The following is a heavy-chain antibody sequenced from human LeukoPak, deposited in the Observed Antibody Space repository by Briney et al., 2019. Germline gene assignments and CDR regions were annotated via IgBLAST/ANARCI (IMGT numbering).Heavy chain of an antibody. V-gene: IGHV3-53*01. D-gene: IGHD2-21*02. CDR3: ASPIRYRDIVVVTAIGGIFDY. CDR2: SYSAGAT. J-gene: IGHJ4*02. Sequence: GGSLTLSCAASGFTVSSNLMTWVRQSPGRGLEWLSSSYSAGATYYADSVKGRFTISRDNSKNTLYLQMNSLRAEDTAVYYCASPIRYRDIVVVTAIGGIFDYWGQGTLVTVSP. CDR1: GFTVSSNL.